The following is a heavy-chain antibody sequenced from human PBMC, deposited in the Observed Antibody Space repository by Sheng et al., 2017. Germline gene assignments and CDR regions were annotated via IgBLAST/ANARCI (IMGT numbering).Heavy chain of an antibody. D-gene: IGHD1-1*01. Sequence: QVQLVESGGGVVQPGRSLRLSCAASGFTFSSYAMHWVRQAPGKGLEWVAVISYDGSNKYYADSVKGRFTISRDNSKNTLYLQMNSLRAEDTAVYYCARGEALRTWNDYWGQGTLVTVSS. CDR2: ISYDGSNK. V-gene: IGHV3-30*01. CDR3: ARGEALRTWNDY. J-gene: IGHJ4*02. CDR1: GFTFSSYA.